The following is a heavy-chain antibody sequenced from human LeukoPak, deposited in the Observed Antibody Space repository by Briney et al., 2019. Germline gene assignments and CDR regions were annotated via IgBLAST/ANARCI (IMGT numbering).Heavy chain of an antibody. V-gene: IGHV1-46*01. J-gene: IGHJ4*02. CDR2: INPSDGST. D-gene: IGHD5-24*01. Sequence: ASVKVSCKASGYNLTSYYIHWVRQAPGQGLEWMGVINPSDGSTSYTHKFQGRLTMTRDTSTSTVYMELSSLRSEDTAVYYCAGDVAREFDYWGQGTLVTVSS. CDR1: GYNLTSYY. CDR3: AGDVAREFDY.